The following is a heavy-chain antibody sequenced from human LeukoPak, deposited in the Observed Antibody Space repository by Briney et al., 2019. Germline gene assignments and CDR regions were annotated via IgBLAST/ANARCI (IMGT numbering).Heavy chain of an antibody. Sequence: GGSLRLSCTASGFTFGDYAMSWIRQAPGKGLEWVGFIRSKAYGETADYAASVKGRFTISRDDSKAIAYLQMNSLKTEDTAVYHCARDRGAYNLYDYWGQGTLVTVSS. D-gene: IGHD1-1*01. CDR1: GFTFGDYA. V-gene: IGHV3-49*03. CDR2: IRSKAYGETA. J-gene: IGHJ4*02. CDR3: ARDRGAYNLYDY.